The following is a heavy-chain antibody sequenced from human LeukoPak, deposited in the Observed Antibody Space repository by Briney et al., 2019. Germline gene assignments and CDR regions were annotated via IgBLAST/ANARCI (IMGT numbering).Heavy chain of an antibody. J-gene: IGHJ4*02. CDR2: IYRGDNT. V-gene: IGHV3-53*05. CDR3: AKVHYGSGSQGYFDY. Sequence: GGSLRLSCAASGFTVSSSYMTWVRQAPGKGLECVSVIYRGDNTCYADSVKGRFTISRDNSKNTLYLQMNSLRAEDTAVYYCAKVHYGSGSQGYFDYWGQGTLVTVSS. CDR1: GFTVSSSY. D-gene: IGHD3-10*01.